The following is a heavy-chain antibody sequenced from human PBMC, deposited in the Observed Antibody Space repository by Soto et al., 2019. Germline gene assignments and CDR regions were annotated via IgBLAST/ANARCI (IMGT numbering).Heavy chain of an antibody. J-gene: IGHJ4*02. D-gene: IGHD1-26*01. CDR2: IYHSGST. CDR3: GREMGGSIDY. V-gene: IGHV4-39*01. CDR1: GGSISSSSYY. Sequence: QLQLQESGPGLVKPSETLSLTCTVSGGSISSSSYYRGWIRQPPGKGLEWIGTIYHSGSTYYKPSRKSRVTISVDTSKNQFSLKLNSVTAADSAIYYCGREMGGSIDYWGQGTLVTVSS.